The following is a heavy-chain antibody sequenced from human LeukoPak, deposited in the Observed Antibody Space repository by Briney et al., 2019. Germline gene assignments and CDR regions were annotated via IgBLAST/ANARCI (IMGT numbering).Heavy chain of an antibody. J-gene: IGHJ4*02. V-gene: IGHV4-4*07. CDR2: IYTSGST. CDR1: GGSISSYY. Sequence: SETLSLTCTVSGGSISSYYWSWIRQPAGKGLGWIGRIYTSGSTNCNPSLKSRVTMSVDTSKNQFSLKLSSVTAADTAVYYCARDRGGYYNTETDYWGQGTLVTVSS. D-gene: IGHD3-22*01. CDR3: ARDRGGYYNTETDY.